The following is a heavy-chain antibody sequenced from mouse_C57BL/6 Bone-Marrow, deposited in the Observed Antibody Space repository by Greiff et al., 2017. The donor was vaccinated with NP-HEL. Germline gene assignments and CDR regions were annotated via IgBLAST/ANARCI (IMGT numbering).Heavy chain of an antibody. CDR2: IDPETGGT. CDR1: GYTFTDYE. CDR3: TRWGPDY. V-gene: IGHV1-15*01. Sequence: QIQLQQSGAELVRPGASVTLSCKASGYTFTDYEMHWVKQTPVHGLEWIGAIDPETGGTAYNQKFKGKAILTADKSSSTAYMELRSLTSEDSAVYYCTRWGPDYWGQGTTLTVSS. J-gene: IGHJ2*01. D-gene: IGHD3-3*01.